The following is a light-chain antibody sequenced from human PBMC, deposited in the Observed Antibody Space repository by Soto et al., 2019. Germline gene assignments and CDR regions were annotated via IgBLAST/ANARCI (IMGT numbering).Light chain of an antibody. CDR1: SSDVGAYKY. Sequence: QSALTQPPSASGSPGQSVTISCTGTSSDVGAYKYVSWYQQYPGKAPKLMIYEVTKRPSGVPDRFSGSKSGNTASLTVSGLQXXXXAXYYCTSYVGNDIWVFGGGTKVTVL. V-gene: IGLV2-8*01. J-gene: IGLJ3*02. CDR3: TSYVGNDIWV. CDR2: EVT.